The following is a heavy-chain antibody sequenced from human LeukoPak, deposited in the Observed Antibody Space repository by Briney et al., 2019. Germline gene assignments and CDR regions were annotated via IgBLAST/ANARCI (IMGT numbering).Heavy chain of an antibody. Sequence: SETLSLTCAVYGGSFSGYYWSWIRQPPGKGLEWIGEINHSGSTNYNPSLKSRVTISVDTSKNQFSLKLSSVTAADTAVYYCARGYGGSRYSGFDPWGQGALVTVSS. D-gene: IGHD2-15*01. J-gene: IGHJ5*02. CDR3: ARGYGGSRYSGFDP. CDR2: INHSGST. CDR1: GGSFSGYY. V-gene: IGHV4-34*01.